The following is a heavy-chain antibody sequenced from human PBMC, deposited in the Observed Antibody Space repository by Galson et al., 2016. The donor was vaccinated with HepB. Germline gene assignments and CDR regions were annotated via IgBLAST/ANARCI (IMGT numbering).Heavy chain of an antibody. Sequence: SLRLSCAASGFTFSSYAMHWVCQAPGKGLEWVAVIWYDGSNKYYADSVKGRITISRDNSKNTLFLQMISLRAEDTAVYYCAREMAIAAAATFDYWGQGTLVTVSS. CDR2: IWYDGSNK. V-gene: IGHV3-33*01. D-gene: IGHD6-13*01. J-gene: IGHJ4*02. CDR1: GFTFSSYA. CDR3: AREMAIAAAATFDY.